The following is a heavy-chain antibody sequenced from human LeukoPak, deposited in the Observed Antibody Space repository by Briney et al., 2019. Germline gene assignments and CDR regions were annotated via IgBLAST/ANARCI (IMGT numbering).Heavy chain of an antibody. J-gene: IGHJ4*02. Sequence: SLRLSCAASGFTFDDYAMHWVRQAPGKGLEWVSGISWNSGSIGYADSVKGRFTISRDNAKNSLYLQMNSLRAEYMALYYCAKDMGDFWSGMPFDYWGQGTLVTVSS. D-gene: IGHD3-3*01. CDR3: AKDMGDFWSGMPFDY. CDR2: ISWNSGSI. V-gene: IGHV3-9*03. CDR1: GFTFDDYA.